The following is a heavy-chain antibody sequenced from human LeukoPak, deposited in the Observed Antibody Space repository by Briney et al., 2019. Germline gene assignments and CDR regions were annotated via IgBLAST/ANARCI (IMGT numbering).Heavy chain of an antibody. D-gene: IGHD3-3*01. CDR3: TTDQKVLRFLEWLLYIEYYFDY. Sequence: GGSLRLSCAASGFTFSNAWMSWVRQAPGKGLEWVGRIKSKTDGGTTDYAAPVKGRFTISRDDSKNTLYLQMNSLKTEDTAVYYCTTDQKVLRFLEWLLYIEYYFDYWGQGTLVTVSS. CDR2: IKSKTDGGTT. CDR1: GFTFSNAW. J-gene: IGHJ4*02. V-gene: IGHV3-15*01.